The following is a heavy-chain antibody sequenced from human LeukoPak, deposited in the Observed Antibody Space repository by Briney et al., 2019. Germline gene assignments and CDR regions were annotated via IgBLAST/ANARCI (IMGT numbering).Heavy chain of an antibody. V-gene: IGHV3-74*01. J-gene: IGHJ5*02. CDR2: ISGDKSHT. CDR1: GFTFSTYW. CDR3: ATATFYATSGYFPS. D-gene: IGHD3-22*01. Sequence: PGGSLRLSCAGSGFTFSTYWIHWVRQAPGQGLVWVSGISGDKSHTAYADSVEGRFTISRDNAKNTLHLQMNSLRDEDTAVYYCATATFYATSGYFPSWGQGTLVTVSS.